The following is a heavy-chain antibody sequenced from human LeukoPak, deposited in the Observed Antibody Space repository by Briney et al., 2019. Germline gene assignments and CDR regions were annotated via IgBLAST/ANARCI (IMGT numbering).Heavy chain of an antibody. CDR2: ISNSGVSR. CDR1: GFTFSSYA. D-gene: IGHD6-19*01. CDR3: AKGEFGSGWPN. J-gene: IGHJ4*02. Sequence: GGSLRLSCAASGFTFSSYAMNWVRQAPRKGLEWVSGISNSGVSRDYADSVNGRFTISRDNSKNTLYLQMNNLRAEDTAVYYCAKGEFGSGWPNWGQGTLVTVSS. V-gene: IGHV3-23*01.